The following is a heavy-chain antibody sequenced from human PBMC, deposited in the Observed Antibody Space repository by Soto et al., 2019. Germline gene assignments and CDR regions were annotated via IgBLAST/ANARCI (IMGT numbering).Heavy chain of an antibody. CDR3: ARRGLELRAGYYYGMDV. V-gene: IGHV1-69*01. CDR2: IIPIFGTA. CDR1: GGTFSSYA. D-gene: IGHD1-7*01. J-gene: IGHJ6*02. Sequence: SVKVSCKASGGTFSSYAISWVRQAPGQGIEWIGGIIPIFGTANYAQKFQGRVTITADESTSTAYMELSSLRSEDTAVYYCARRGLELRAGYYYGMDVWGQGTTVTVSS.